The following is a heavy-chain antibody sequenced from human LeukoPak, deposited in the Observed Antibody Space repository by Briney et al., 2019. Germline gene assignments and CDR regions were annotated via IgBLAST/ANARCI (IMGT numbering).Heavy chain of an antibody. CDR2: ISDSGDST. V-gene: IGHV3-23*01. J-gene: IGHJ4*02. CDR3: AKSASSSFEGY. D-gene: IGHD3-9*01. CDR1: GFTFSSYA. Sequence: GGSLRLSCAASGFTFSSYAMSWVRQAPGKGLEWVSAISDSGDSTYYTDSVKGRFTISRDNSKDTLYLQMNSLRAEDTAVYYCAKSASSSFEGYWGPGTLVTVSS.